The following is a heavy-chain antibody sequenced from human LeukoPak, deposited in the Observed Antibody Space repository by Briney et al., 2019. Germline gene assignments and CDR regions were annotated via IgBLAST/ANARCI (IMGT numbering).Heavy chain of an antibody. CDR3: ARDRYCSSTSCYPFDY. J-gene: IGHJ4*02. Sequence: PSETLSLTCTVSGGSISSSSYYWGWIRQPPGKGLEWIGSIYYSGSTYYNPSLKSRVTISVDTSKNQFSLKLSSVTAADTAVYYCARDRYCSSTSCYPFDYRGQGTLVTVSS. CDR2: IYYSGST. CDR1: GGSISSSSYY. D-gene: IGHD2-2*01. V-gene: IGHV4-39*01.